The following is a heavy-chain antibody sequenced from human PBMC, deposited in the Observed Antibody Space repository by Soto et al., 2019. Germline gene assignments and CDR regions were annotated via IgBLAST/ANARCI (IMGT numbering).Heavy chain of an antibody. V-gene: IGHV4-59*01. CDR3: ARGDDYGDYN. Sequence: SETLCLTCTVSGDSIRSNYWSWIRQPPGKGLEWIGYIYYSGSTNYNPSLKSRVTISVDTSRNQFSLKLSSVSAADTAVYYCARGDDYGDYNWGQGILVTVSS. J-gene: IGHJ4*02. CDR2: IYYSGST. D-gene: IGHD4-17*01. CDR1: GDSIRSNY.